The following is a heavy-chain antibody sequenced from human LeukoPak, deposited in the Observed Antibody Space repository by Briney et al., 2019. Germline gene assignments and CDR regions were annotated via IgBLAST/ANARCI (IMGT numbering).Heavy chain of an antibody. V-gene: IGHV1-18*01. CDR2: ISAYNGNT. J-gene: IGHJ4*02. Sequence: ASVKVSCKASGYTFTSYGISWVRQAPGQGLEWMGWISAYNGNTNYAQKLQGRVTMTTDTSTSTAYMELRSLRSDDTAVYYCARDRYYDIRPPGGYWGQGTLVTVSS. CDR3: ARDRYYDIRPPGGY. D-gene: IGHD3-22*01. CDR1: GYTFTSYG.